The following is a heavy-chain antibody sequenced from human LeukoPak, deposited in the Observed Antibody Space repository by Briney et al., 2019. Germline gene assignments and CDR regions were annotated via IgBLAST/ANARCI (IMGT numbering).Heavy chain of an antibody. J-gene: IGHJ4*02. CDR2: INTDGSST. CDR1: GFTFSSYS. CDR3: ARDRGAVAGDY. D-gene: IGHD6-19*01. V-gene: IGHV3-74*01. Sequence: PGGSLRLSCAASGFTFSSYSMNWVRQAPGKGLVWVSRINTDGSSTSYADSVKGRFTISRDNAKNTLYLQMNSLRAEDTAVYYCARDRGAVAGDYWGQGTLVTVSS.